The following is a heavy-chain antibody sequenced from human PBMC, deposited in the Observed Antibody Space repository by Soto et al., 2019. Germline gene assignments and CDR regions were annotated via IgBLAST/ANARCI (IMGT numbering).Heavy chain of an antibody. V-gene: IGHV1-18*01. CDR3: ASKRLSGWFDP. CDR1: GYTFTSYG. Sequence: QVQLVQSGAEVKKPGASVKVSCKASGYTFTSYGISWVRQAPGQGLEWMGWISSYNGNTNYAQKLQGSFTMTTVTSTSTAYMELRSLRSDDTAVYYRASKRLSGWFDPWGQGTLVTVSS. D-gene: IGHD3-3*02. CDR2: ISSYNGNT. J-gene: IGHJ5*02.